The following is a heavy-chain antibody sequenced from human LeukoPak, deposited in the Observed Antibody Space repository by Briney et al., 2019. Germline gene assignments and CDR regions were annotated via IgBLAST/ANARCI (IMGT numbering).Heavy chain of an antibody. J-gene: IGHJ4*02. CDR1: GYSFPTYW. V-gene: IGHV5-51*01. D-gene: IGHD2-2*03. Sequence: GESLKISCKGSGYSFPTYWIAWVRQVPGKGLEWMGIIYPDESNIRYSPSFQGQVTISADKSISTAYLQWSSLKASDTAMYYCARPPSRGYSSSFEYWGRGTLVTVSS. CDR3: ARPPSRGYSSSFEY. CDR2: IYPDESNI.